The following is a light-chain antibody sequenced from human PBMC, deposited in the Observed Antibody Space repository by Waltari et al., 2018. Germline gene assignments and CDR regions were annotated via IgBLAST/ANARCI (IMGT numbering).Light chain of an antibody. CDR3: QHYVRLPAT. CDR2: GAS. CDR1: QGVSMA. V-gene: IGKV3-20*01. Sequence: EIVLTQSPGSLSSSPGERVTLSCRASQGVSMALAWYQQKPGQGPRLLIFGASNRATGIPDRFSGSGSETDFSLTISRLEPEDFAVYYCQHYVRLPATFGRGTKVEIK. J-gene: IGKJ1*01.